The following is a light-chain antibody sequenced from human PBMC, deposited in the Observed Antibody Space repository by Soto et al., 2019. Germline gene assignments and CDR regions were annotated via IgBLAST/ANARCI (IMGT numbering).Light chain of an antibody. CDR3: AAWDDSLNGYV. J-gene: IGLJ1*01. Sequence: QPVLTQPPSASGTPGQRVTISCSGSSSNIGSNTVNWYQHLPGTAPKLLIYFNNQRPSGVPDRFSGSKSGTSASLAISGLQSEDEADYYCAAWDDSLNGYVFGTGTKVTVL. CDR2: FNN. CDR1: SSNIGSNT. V-gene: IGLV1-44*01.